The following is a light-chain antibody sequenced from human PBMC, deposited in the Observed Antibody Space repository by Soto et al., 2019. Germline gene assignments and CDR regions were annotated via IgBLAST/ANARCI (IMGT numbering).Light chain of an antibody. Sequence: ETLMTQSPATLCVSPGETGTLNCRTSQGLNRDLAWYQQKLGQATRVLIYGASTRANGIPARFSGSVSGTEFILTLRSLQSEDFAFYYCQQYNNWPPLTFGGGTKVDIK. CDR2: GAS. CDR1: QGLNRD. V-gene: IGKV3-15*01. J-gene: IGKJ4*01. CDR3: QQYNNWPPLT.